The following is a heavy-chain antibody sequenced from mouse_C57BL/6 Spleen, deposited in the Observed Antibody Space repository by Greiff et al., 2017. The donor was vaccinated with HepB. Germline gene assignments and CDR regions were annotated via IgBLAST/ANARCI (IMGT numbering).Heavy chain of an antibody. D-gene: IGHD1-1*01. CDR1: GYTFTSYG. CDR2: IYPRSGNT. CDR3: ASPLSYYYGSSSAY. Sequence: QVQLQQSGAELARPGASVKLSCKASGYTFTSYGISWVKQRTGQGLEWIGEIYPRSGNTYYNEKFKGKATLTADKSSSTAYMELRSLTSEDSAVYFCASPLSYYYGSSSAYWGQGTLVTVSA. J-gene: IGHJ3*01. V-gene: IGHV1-81*01.